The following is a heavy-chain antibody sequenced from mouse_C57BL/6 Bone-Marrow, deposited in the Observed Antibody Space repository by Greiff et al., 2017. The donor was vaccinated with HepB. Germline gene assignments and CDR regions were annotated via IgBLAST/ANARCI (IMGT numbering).Heavy chain of an antibody. D-gene: IGHD2-4*01. CDR3: ARKDDYVYWYFDV. CDR1: GYSITSDY. V-gene: IGHV3-8*01. Sequence: EVLLVESGPGLAKPSPTLSLTCSVTGYSITSDYWNWIRQFPGNKLEYMGYISYSGSTYYNPSLKSRISITRDTSKNQYYLQLNSVTTEDTATYYCARKDDYVYWYFDVWGTGTTVTVSS. J-gene: IGHJ1*03. CDR2: ISYSGST.